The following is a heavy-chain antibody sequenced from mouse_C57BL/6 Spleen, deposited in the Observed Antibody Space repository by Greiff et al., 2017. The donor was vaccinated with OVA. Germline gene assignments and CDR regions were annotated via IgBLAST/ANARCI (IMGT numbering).Heavy chain of an antibody. CDR2: ISYDGSN. J-gene: IGHJ3*01. CDR1: GYSITSGYY. Sequence: DVKLVESGPGLVKPSQSLSLTCSVTGYSITSGYYWNWIRQFPGNKLEWMGYISYDGSNNYNPSLKNRISITRDTSKNQFFLKLNSVTTEDTATYYCARGELGWFAYWGQGTLVTVSA. CDR3: ARGELGWFAY. V-gene: IGHV3-6*01. D-gene: IGHD4-1*01.